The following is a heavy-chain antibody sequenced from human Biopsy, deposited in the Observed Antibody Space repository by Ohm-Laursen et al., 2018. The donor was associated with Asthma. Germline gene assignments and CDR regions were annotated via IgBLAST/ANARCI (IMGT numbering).Heavy chain of an antibody. CDR1: GDSIDSGDYS. CDR3: ARGWNCGGDCYSLDS. D-gene: IGHD2-21*02. V-gene: IGHV4-30-2*06. J-gene: IGHJ4*02. Sequence: SQTLSLTCAVSGDSIDSGDYSWTWIRQSPGVGLEWIGYIYRNGDTYYNPTLKNRVTISIDRSKNQFSLRLRFVTAADTAVYYCARGWNCGGDCYSLDSWGQGTLVTVSS. CDR2: IYRNGDT.